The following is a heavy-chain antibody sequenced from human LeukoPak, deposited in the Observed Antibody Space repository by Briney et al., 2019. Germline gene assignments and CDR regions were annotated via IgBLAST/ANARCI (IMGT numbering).Heavy chain of an antibody. CDR2: ISAYNGNT. CDR1: GHTFTSYG. V-gene: IGHV1-18*01. D-gene: IGHD2-2*01. CDR3: ARDARCSSTSCPKGWFDP. Sequence: GASVKVSCKASGHTFTSYGVSWVRQAPGQGLEWMGWISAYNGNTNYAQKLQGRVTMTTDTSTSTAYMELRSLRSDDTAVYYCARDARCSSTSCPKGWFDPWGQGTLVTVSS. J-gene: IGHJ5*02.